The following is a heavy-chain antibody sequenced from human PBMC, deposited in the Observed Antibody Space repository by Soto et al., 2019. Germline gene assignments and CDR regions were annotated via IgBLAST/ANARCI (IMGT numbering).Heavy chain of an antibody. D-gene: IGHD4-17*01. CDR2: ISSSSSYI. CDR1: GFTFSSYS. CDR3: ARAEPPGDYEYYYYMAV. Sequence: PGGSLRLSCAASGFTFSSYSMNWVRQAPGKGLEWVSSISSSSSYIYYADSVKGRFTISRDNAKNSLYLQMNSLRAEDTAVYYCARAEPPGDYEYYYYMAVWGKGTTVTVSS. V-gene: IGHV3-21*01. J-gene: IGHJ6*03.